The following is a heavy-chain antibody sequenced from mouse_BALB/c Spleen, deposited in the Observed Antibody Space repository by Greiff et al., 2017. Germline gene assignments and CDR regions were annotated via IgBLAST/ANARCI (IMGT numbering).Heavy chain of an antibody. CDR2: ILPGSGST. CDR3: APLGNSYAMDY. V-gene: IGHV1-9*01. D-gene: IGHD2-1*01. CDR1: GYTFSSYW. Sequence: LVESGAELMKPGASVKISCKATGYTFSSYWIEWVKQRPGHGLEWIGEILPGSGSTNYNEKFKGKATFTADTSSNTAYMQLSSLTSEDSAVYYCAPLGNSYAMDYWGQGTSVTVSS. J-gene: IGHJ4*01.